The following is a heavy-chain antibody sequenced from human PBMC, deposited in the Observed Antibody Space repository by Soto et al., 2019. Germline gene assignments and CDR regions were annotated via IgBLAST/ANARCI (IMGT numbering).Heavy chain of an antibody. CDR1: GGSFSGYY. J-gene: IGHJ1*01. D-gene: IGHD2-15*01. Sequence: SETLSLTCAVYGGSFSGYYWSWIRQPPGKGLEWIGEINHSGSTNYNPSLKSRVTISVDTSKNQFSLKLGSVTAADTAVYYCARVRYCSGGSCYGAEYFQHWGQGTLVTVSS. CDR2: INHSGST. CDR3: ARVRYCSGGSCYGAEYFQH. V-gene: IGHV4-34*01.